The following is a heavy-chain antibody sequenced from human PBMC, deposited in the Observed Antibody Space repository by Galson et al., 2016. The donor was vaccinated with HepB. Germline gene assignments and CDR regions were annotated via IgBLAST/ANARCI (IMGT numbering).Heavy chain of an antibody. CDR2: IDWDNDK. V-gene: IGHV2-70*01. J-gene: IGHJ4*02. Sequence: PALVKPTQTLTLTCTFSGFSLSTSGMSMSWIRQPPGKALEWLALIDWDNDKYYSTSLKTRLTISKDTSKNQVVLTMTNMDPVDTATYYCARIRVNENYFDYMGQGTLVTVSS. CDR1: GFSLSTSGMS. CDR3: ARIRVNENYFDY.